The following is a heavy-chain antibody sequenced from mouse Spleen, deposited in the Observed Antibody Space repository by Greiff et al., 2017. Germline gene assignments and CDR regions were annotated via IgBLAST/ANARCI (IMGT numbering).Heavy chain of an antibody. V-gene: IGHV1-15*01. Sequence: QVQLKQSGAELVRPGASVTLSCKASGYTFTDYEMHWVKQTPVHGLEWIGAIDPETGGTAYNQKFKGKAILTADKSSSTAYMELRSLTSEDSAVYYCTRTETGTRYYFDYWGQGTTLTVSS. CDR3: TRTETGTRYYFDY. J-gene: IGHJ2*01. D-gene: IGHD4-1*01. CDR2: IDPETGGT. CDR1: GYTFTDYE.